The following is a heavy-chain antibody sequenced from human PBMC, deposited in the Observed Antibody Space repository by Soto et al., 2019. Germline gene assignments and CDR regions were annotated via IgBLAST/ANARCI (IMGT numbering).Heavy chain of an antibody. J-gene: IGHJ4*02. D-gene: IGHD1-7*01. CDR1: GGSFSGYY. CDR2: INHSGST. V-gene: IGHV4-34*01. CDR3: ARGFRNWNYSH. Sequence: SETLSLTCAVYGGSFSGYYWSWIRQPPGKGLEWIGEINHSGSTNYNPSLKSRVTISVDTSKNQFSLKLSSVTAADTAVYYCARGFRNWNYSHWGQGTLVTVSS.